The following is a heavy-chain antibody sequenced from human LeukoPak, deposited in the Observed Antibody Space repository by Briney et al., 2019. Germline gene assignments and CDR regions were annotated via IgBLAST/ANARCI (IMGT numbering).Heavy chain of an antibody. CDR1: GVSISSYY. J-gene: IGHJ4*02. D-gene: IGHD3-16*01. CDR3: ARELIGLGYFDY. CDR2: IYNGGST. V-gene: IGHV4-4*07. Sequence: AETLSLTCTVSGVSISSYYRSWIRQPAGKGLEWIWRIYNGGSTNYNPSLKSRVTMSVDTSKNSFYLQLSSLRAADTAVYYCARELIGLGYFDYWGRGTLVTVSS.